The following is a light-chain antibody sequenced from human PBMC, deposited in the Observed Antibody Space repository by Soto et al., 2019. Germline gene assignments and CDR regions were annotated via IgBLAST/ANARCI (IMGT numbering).Light chain of an antibody. CDR2: SNN. CDR1: SSNIGSND. CDR3: AAWDESLSGVV. V-gene: IGLV1-47*01. J-gene: IGLJ2*01. Sequence: VLTQPPSASGTPGQRVTISCSGSSSNIGSNDVIWYQQLPGTAPKLLICSNNQRPTGVPDRFSGSRSGTSASLAISGLRSEDGADYYCAAWDESLSGVVFGGGTQLTVL.